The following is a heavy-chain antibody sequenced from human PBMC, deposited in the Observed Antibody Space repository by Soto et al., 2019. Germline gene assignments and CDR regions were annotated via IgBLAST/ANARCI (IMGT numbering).Heavy chain of an antibody. CDR2: ISWNGASI. V-gene: IGHV3-9*01. Sequence: EVQLVESGGGLVQPGRSLRLSCAASGFTFDDYAIHWVRQAPGWGLEWVAGISWNGASIGYADSVKGRFTISRDNAKNSLHLQMNSLRSEDTALYYCANLPLYGSGFDCWGQGTLVTVSS. D-gene: IGHD3-10*01. J-gene: IGHJ4*02. CDR3: ANLPLYGSGFDC. CDR1: GFTFDDYA.